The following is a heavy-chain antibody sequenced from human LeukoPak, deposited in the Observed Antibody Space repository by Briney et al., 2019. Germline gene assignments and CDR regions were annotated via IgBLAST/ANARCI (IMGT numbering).Heavy chain of an antibody. Sequence: SETLSLTCTVSGGSISSYYWSWIRQPAGKGLEWIGRIYTSGSTNYNPSLKSRVTMSVDTSKNQFSLKLSSVTAADTAVYYCASNPSGGSSWYGGAFDIWGQGTMVTVSS. J-gene: IGHJ3*02. CDR1: GGSISSYY. CDR3: ASNPSGGSSWYGGAFDI. V-gene: IGHV4-4*07. CDR2: IYTSGST. D-gene: IGHD6-13*01.